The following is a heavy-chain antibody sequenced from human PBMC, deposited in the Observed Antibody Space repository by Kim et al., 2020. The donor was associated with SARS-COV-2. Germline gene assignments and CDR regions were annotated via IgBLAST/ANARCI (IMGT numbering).Heavy chain of an antibody. Sequence: ASVKVSCKASGYTFTSYAMNWVRQAPGQGLEWMGWINTNTGNPTYAQGFTGRFVFSLDTSVSTAYLQISSLKAEDTAVYYCARSPLGVRYTRDYGMDVWGQGTTVTVSS. CDR1: GYTFTSYA. CDR3: ARSPLGVRYTRDYGMDV. J-gene: IGHJ6*02. D-gene: IGHD1-1*01. V-gene: IGHV7-4-1*02. CDR2: INTNTGNP.